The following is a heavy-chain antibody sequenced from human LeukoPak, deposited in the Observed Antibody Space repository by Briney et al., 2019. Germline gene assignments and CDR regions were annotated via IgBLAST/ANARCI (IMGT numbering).Heavy chain of an antibody. Sequence: ASVKVSCKASGYTFTGYYVHWVRQAPGQGLEWMGWINPNSGGTNYAQKFQGRVTMTRDTSISTAYMELSRLRSDDTAVYYCASTYSGYDLIYYWGQGTLVTVSS. CDR1: GYTFTGYY. CDR2: INPNSGGT. D-gene: IGHD5-12*01. CDR3: ASTYSGYDLIYY. V-gene: IGHV1-2*02. J-gene: IGHJ4*02.